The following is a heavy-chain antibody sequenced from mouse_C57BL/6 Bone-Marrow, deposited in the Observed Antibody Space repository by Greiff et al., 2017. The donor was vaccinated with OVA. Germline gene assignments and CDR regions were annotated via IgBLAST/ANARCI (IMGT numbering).Heavy chain of an antibody. CDR1: GYTFTSYG. V-gene: IGHV1-81*01. CDR3: ARSTYDGYYVAWFAY. J-gene: IGHJ3*01. CDR2: IYPRSGNT. D-gene: IGHD2-3*01. Sequence: QVQLQQSGAELARPGASVKLSCKASGYTFTSYGISWVKQRTGQGLEWIGEIYPRSGNTYYNEKFKGKATLTADKSSSTAYMELRSLTSEDSAGYFCARSTYDGYYVAWFAYGSQGTLVTVSA.